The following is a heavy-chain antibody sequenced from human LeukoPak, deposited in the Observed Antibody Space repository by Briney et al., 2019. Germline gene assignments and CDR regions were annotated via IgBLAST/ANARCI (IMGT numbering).Heavy chain of an antibody. V-gene: IGHV1-2*02. CDR2: INPNSGGT. J-gene: IGHJ4*02. D-gene: IGHD5-12*01. CDR3: ARDGRQRGYSGYDHIDY. Sequence: ASVKVSCKASGYTFTGYYMHWVRQAPGQGLEWMGWINPNSGGTNYAQKFQGRVTMTRDTSISTAYMELSRLRSDDTAVYYCARDGRQRGYSGYDHIDYWGQGTLVTVSS. CDR1: GYTFTGYY.